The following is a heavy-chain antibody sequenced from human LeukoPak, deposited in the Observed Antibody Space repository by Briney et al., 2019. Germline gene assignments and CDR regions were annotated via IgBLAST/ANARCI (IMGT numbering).Heavy chain of an antibody. Sequence: PSETLSLTCVVYGGSFSGYYWSWIRQPPGKGLEWIGEINHSGSTNYNPSLKSRVTISVDTPKNQFSLKLSSVTAADTAVYYCARAAAAGNWFDPWGQGTLVTVSS. CDR3: ARAAAAGNWFDP. V-gene: IGHV4-34*01. CDR1: GGSFSGYY. CDR2: INHSGST. J-gene: IGHJ5*02. D-gene: IGHD6-13*01.